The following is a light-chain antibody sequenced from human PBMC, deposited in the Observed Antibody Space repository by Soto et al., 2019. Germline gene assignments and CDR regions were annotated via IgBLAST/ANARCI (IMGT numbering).Light chain of an antibody. CDR2: RNN. V-gene: IGLV1-47*01. CDR1: TSNIEKFY. J-gene: IGLJ2*01. Sequence: QPVLTQPPSASGTPGQRVTISCSGSTSNIEKFYVYWYQQVPGTAPKLLIYRNNQRPSGVPDRFAGSKSGTSASLAISGLRSEDEAKYYCAAWDDSLRGVIFGGGTKLTVL. CDR3: AAWDDSLRGVI.